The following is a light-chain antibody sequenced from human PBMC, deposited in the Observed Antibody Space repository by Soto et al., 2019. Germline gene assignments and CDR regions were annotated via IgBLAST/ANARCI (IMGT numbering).Light chain of an antibody. CDR2: DVF. Sequence: DIQMTQSPSSLSASVGDRVIITCQASQDISNYLNWYQKKPGKAPKLLNYDVFNLEAGVPSRFSGSGSGTDFTLHISSLQPEDIATYYCQQYDNLFFSFGGGTRVEIK. CDR1: QDISNY. J-gene: IGKJ4*01. CDR3: QQYDNLFFS. V-gene: IGKV1-33*01.